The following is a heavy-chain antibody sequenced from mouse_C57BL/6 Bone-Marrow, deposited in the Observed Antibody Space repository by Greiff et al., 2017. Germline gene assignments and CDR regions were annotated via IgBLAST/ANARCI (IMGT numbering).Heavy chain of an antibody. J-gene: IGHJ2*01. CDR3: ARVGYYGSSPYFDT. D-gene: IGHD1-1*01. CDR1: GYTFTSYW. Sequence: QVQLQQPGAELVRPGTSVKLSCKASGYTFTSYWMHWVKQRPGQGLEWIGVIDPSDSYTNYNQKFKGKATLTVDTSSSTAYMQLSSLTSEDSAVYYCARVGYYGSSPYFDTWGQGTTLSVSS. CDR2: IDPSDSYT. V-gene: IGHV1-59*01.